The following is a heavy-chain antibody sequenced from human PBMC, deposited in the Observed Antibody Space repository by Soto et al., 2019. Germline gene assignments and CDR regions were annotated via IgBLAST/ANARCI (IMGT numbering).Heavy chain of an antibody. CDR2: ISGSGGST. D-gene: IGHD6-19*01. CDR3: AKEWTGSGWYSVNWFDP. CDR1: GFTFSSYA. V-gene: IGHV3-23*01. Sequence: LRLSCAASGFTFSSYAMSWVRQAPGKGLEWVSAISGSGGSTYYADSVKGRFTISRDNSKNTLYLQMNSLRAEDTAVYYCAKEWTGSGWYSVNWFDPWGQGTLVTVSS. J-gene: IGHJ5*02.